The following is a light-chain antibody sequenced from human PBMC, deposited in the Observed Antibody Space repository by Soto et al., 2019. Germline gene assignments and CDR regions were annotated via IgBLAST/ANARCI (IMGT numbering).Light chain of an antibody. CDR1: NRDVGGYNY. V-gene: IGLV2-14*01. Sequence: QSVLAQPASVSGSPGQSITISCARTNRDVGGYNYVSWYQQYPGKAPKLIIYEVTYRPSGVSNRFSGSKSGNTASLTISGLQAEDEADYYCSSYSSSSALDVIFGGGTKLTVL. CDR2: EVT. J-gene: IGLJ2*01. CDR3: SSYSSSSALDVI.